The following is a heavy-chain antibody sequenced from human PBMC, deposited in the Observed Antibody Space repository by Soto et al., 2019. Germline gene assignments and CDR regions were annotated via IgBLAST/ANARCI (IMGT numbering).Heavy chain of an antibody. CDR2: IIPISGTT. Sequence: SVKVSCKASGGTFSTHAIIWVRQAPGHGLEWMGGIIPISGTTYYTQKFQGRVTITADEPTSTAFMELSSLKSEDTAVFYCARGYCSGGNCYSGMDVWGQGTMVTVSS. CDR1: GGTFSTHA. V-gene: IGHV1-69*13. CDR3: ARGYCSGGNCYSGMDV. J-gene: IGHJ6*02. D-gene: IGHD2-15*01.